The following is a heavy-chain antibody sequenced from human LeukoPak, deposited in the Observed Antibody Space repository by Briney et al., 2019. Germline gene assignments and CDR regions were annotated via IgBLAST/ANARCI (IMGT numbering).Heavy chain of an antibody. J-gene: IGHJ4*02. CDR1: GFTFSTFA. CDR3: ARDPIAAEPDYFDY. CDR2: IFDENNK. V-gene: IGHV3-30*04. D-gene: IGHD1-14*01. Sequence: PGGSLRLSCTASGFTFSTFAMHWVRQAPGQGQDWVAVIFDENNKFHAESVKGRFTISRDNSMHTLYLQMNSLTTEDTAVYYCARDPIAAEPDYFDYWGQGTLVTVSS.